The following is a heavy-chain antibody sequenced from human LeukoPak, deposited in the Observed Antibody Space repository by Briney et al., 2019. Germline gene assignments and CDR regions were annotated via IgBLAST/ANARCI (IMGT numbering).Heavy chain of an antibody. Sequence: SETLSLTCTVSGGSISISSYYWGWIRQPPGKGLEWVGSIYYSGSTYYNPSLKSRVTISVDTSKNQFSLKLSSVTAADTAVYYCARRGTVTTERFDYWGQGTLVTVSS. J-gene: IGHJ4*02. D-gene: IGHD4-11*01. CDR3: ARRGTVTTERFDY. V-gene: IGHV4-39*01. CDR2: IYYSGST. CDR1: GGSISISSYY.